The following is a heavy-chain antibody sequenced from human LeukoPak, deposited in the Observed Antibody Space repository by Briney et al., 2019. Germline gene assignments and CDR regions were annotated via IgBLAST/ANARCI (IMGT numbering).Heavy chain of an antibody. Sequence: ASVKVSCKASGYSFTGYYMHWVRQAPGQGPEWMGWMNPNSGNPGYAQNFQGRVTIAGNTSISTAYMELSSLRSEDTAVYYCARGTLAQGTIISFDIWGQGTMVTVSS. CDR3: ARGTLAQGTIISFDI. J-gene: IGHJ3*02. CDR1: GYSFTGYY. D-gene: IGHD1-7*01. V-gene: IGHV1-8*03. CDR2: MNPNSGNP.